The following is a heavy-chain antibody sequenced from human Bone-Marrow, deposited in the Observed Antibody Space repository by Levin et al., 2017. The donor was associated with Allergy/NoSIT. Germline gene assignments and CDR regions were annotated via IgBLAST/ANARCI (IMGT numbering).Heavy chain of an antibody. CDR2: IHYDGNT. CDR1: GDSISSYY. V-gene: IGHV4-59*01. CDR3: AREYGGDWYFDL. Sequence: SETLSLTCTVSGDSISSYYWSWIRQPPGRGLEWIGYIHYDGNTNYNPSLKSRITISLDTSKNEFSLKLRSVTAADTAVYYCAREYGGDWYFDLWGRGTLVTFSS. J-gene: IGHJ2*01. D-gene: IGHD2-21*01.